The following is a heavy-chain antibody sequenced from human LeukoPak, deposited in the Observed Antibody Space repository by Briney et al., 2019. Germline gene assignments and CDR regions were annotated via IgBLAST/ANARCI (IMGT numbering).Heavy chain of an antibody. CDR1: GFTFSSYS. CDR2: ISSSSSTI. J-gene: IGHJ3*02. D-gene: IGHD3-3*01. V-gene: IGHV3-48*01. CDR3: ARAYYDFWSGAVDAFDI. Sequence: SGGSLRLSCEASGFTFSSYSMNWVRQAPGKGLEWVSYISSSSSTIYYADSVKGRFTISRDNAKNSLYLQMNSLRAEDTAVYYCARAYYDFWSGAVDAFDIWGQGTMVTVSS.